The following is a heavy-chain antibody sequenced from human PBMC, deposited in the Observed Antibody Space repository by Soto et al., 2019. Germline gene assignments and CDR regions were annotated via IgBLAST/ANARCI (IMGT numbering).Heavy chain of an antibody. CDR2: INHSGST. J-gene: IGHJ4*02. Sequence: SETLSLTCAVYGGSFSGYYWSWIRQPPGKGLEWIGEINHSGSTNYNPSLKSRVTISVDTSKNQFSLKLSSVTAAYTAVYYCARGGRYYDSSGYSAFDYWGQGTLVTVSS. CDR3: ARGGRYYDSSGYSAFDY. V-gene: IGHV4-34*01. CDR1: GGSFSGYY. D-gene: IGHD3-22*01.